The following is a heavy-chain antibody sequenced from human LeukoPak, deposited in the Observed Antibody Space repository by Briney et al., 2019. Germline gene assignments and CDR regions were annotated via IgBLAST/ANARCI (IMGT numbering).Heavy chain of an antibody. CDR2: ISYDGSNK. J-gene: IGHJ4*02. CDR3: AREPLGYYSDY. V-gene: IGHV3-30*07. Sequence: AVISYDGSNKYYADSVKGRFTISRDNSKNTLYLQMNSLRAEDTAMYYCAREPLGYYSDYWGQGTLVTVSS.